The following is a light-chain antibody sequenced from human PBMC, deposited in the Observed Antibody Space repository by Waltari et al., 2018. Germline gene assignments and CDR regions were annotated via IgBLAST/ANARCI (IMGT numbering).Light chain of an antibody. J-gene: IGKJ5*01. CDR3: QQRSNWPIV. CDR2: AAS. V-gene: IGKV1-39*01. Sequence: DIDMTQSPSSLSASVGDRVTITCRASQSISGYLHWYQQKPGRAPRLLIFAASNLQSGVPSRFSGSGSGTDFTLTISSLQPEDFATYYCQQRSNWPIVFGQGTRLEIK. CDR1: QSISGY.